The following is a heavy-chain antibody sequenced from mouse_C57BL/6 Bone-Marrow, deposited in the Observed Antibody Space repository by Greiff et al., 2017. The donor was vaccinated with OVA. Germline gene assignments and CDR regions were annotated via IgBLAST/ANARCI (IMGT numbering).Heavy chain of an antibody. V-gene: IGHV1-82*01. CDR3: ARGGLLRY. Sequence: QVQLQQSGPELVKPGASVKISCKASGYAFSSSWMNWVKQRPGKGLEWIGRIYPGDGDTNYNGKFKGKATLTADKSSSTAYMQLSSLTSEDSAVYFCARGGLLRYWGQGTTLTVSS. J-gene: IGHJ2*01. CDR1: GYAFSSSW. D-gene: IGHD1-1*01. CDR2: IYPGDGDT.